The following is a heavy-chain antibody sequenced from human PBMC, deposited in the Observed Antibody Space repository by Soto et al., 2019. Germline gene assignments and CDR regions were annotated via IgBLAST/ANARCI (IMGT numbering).Heavy chain of an antibody. D-gene: IGHD5-12*01. CDR2: ISGSGGST. V-gene: IGHV3-23*01. CDR3: AKKSGYDLNYYYYMDV. CDR1: GFTFSSYA. J-gene: IGHJ6*03. Sequence: PGGSLRLSCAASGFTFSSYAMSWVRQAPGKGLEWVSAISGSGGSTYYADSVKGRFTISRDNSKNTLYLQMNSLRAEDTAVYYCAKKSGYDLNYYYYMDVWGKGTTVTVSS.